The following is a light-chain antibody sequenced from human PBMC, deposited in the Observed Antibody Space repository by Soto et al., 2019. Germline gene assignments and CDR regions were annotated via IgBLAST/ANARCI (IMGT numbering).Light chain of an antibody. CDR3: QQAFSFPRT. J-gene: IGKJ1*01. V-gene: IGKV1-12*01. CDR2: GTS. CDR1: QGIGSW. Sequence: DIHMTQSPSSLSASVGDRVTITCRASQGIGSWLAWYQQKAGKAPNLLIYGTSSLQTGVPSRFSGSGSGTDFTLTISSLQPEDFATYYCQQAFSFPRTFGQGTKVDIK.